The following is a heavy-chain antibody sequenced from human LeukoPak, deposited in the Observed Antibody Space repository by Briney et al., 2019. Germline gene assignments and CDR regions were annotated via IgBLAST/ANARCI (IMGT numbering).Heavy chain of an antibody. CDR3: ASISIIHPLGGYYCMDV. CDR2: IHHSGSI. CDR1: GVSISSNLW. J-gene: IGHJ6*03. D-gene: IGHD2/OR15-2a*01. V-gene: IGHV4-4*02. Sequence: SGTLSLTCAVSGVSISSNLWWTWVRQPPGKGLEWIAEIHHSGSINYNPSLKSRVTISVETSKKEFSLKVNSVTAADTAVYYCASISIIHPLGGYYCMDVWGKGTTVTIS.